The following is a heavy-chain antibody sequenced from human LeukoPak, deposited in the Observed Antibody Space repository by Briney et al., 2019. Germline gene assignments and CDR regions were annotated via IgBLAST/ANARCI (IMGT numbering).Heavy chain of an antibody. D-gene: IGHD2-21*02. CDR1: GGSISSYY. CDR3: ARHGVVVTAINYWFDP. V-gene: IGHV4-59*08. J-gene: IGHJ5*02. CDR2: IYYSGST. Sequence: SETLSLTCTVSGGSISSYYWSWIRQPPGKGLEWIGYIYYSGSTNYNPSLKSRVTISVDTAKNQFSLKLSSLTAADTAVYYCARHGVVVTAINYWFDPWGQGTLVTVSS.